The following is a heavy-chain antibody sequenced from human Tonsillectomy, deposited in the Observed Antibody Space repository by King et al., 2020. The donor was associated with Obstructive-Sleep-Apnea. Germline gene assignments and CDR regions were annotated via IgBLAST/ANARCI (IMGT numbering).Heavy chain of an antibody. CDR2: IRRKDYGGTA. D-gene: IGHD3-9*01. V-gene: IGHV3-49*03. CDR3: ARAILIGLKYYFDY. Sequence: VQLVESGGGLVQPGRSLRLSCTASGFTFGDSAMSWFRQAPGKGLEWVGFIRRKDYGGTAEYAASVKGRFSISTSESKTIAYLQMDSLKTEDTAVYYCARAILIGLKYYFDYWGQGTLVTVSS. CDR1: GFTFGDSA. J-gene: IGHJ4*02.